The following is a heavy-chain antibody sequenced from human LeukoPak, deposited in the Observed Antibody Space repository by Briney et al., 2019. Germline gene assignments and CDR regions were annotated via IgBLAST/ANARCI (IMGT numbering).Heavy chain of an antibody. CDR1: GFTFSSYA. CDR3: RVIDSSGYKDY. CDR2: ISGSGGST. D-gene: IGHD3-22*01. Sequence: GGSLRLSCAASGFTFSSYAMSWVRQAPGKGLEWVSTISGSGGSTYYADSVKGRLTISRDNSKNTLYLQMNSLRAEDTAVYYCRVIDSSGYKDYWGQGTLVTVSS. J-gene: IGHJ4*02. V-gene: IGHV3-23*01.